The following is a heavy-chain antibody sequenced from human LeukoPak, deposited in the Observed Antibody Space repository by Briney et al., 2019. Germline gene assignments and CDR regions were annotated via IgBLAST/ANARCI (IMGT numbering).Heavy chain of an antibody. CDR3: AKVSDSSGWSFDAFDI. Sequence: GGSLRLSCAASGFTFSSYAMSWVRQAPGKGLEWVSAISGSGGSTYYADPVKGRFTISRDNSKNTLYLQMNSLRAEDTAVYYCAKVSDSSGWSFDAFDIWGQGAMVTVSS. CDR2: ISGSGGST. J-gene: IGHJ3*02. CDR1: GFTFSSYA. D-gene: IGHD6-19*01. V-gene: IGHV3-23*01.